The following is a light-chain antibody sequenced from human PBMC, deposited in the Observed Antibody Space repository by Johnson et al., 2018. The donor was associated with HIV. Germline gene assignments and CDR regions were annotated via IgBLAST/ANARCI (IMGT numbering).Light chain of an antibody. CDR2: ENN. Sequence: QSLLTQPPSVSAAPGQKVTISCSGSSSNIGNNYVSWYQQLPGTAPKLLIYENNKRPSGIPDRFSGYKSATSATLGITGLQTGDEADYYCGTWDSSLSAGRSYVFGTGTKVTVL. CDR3: GTWDSSLSAGRSYV. J-gene: IGLJ1*01. V-gene: IGLV1-51*02. CDR1: SSNIGNNY.